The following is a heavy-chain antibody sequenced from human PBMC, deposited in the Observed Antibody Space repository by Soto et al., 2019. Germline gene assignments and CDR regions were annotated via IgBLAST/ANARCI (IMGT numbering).Heavy chain of an antibody. V-gene: IGHV5-51*01. CDR3: ARHHSSSSPIYYYYGMDV. D-gene: IGHD6-6*01. CDR2: IYPGDSDT. Sequence: PGESLKISCKGSGYSFTSYWIGWVRQMPGKGLEWMGIIYPGDSDTRYSPSFQGQVTISADKSISTAYLQWSSLKASDTAMYYCARHHSSSSPIYYYYGMDVWGQGTTVTVSS. CDR1: GYSFTSYW. J-gene: IGHJ6*02.